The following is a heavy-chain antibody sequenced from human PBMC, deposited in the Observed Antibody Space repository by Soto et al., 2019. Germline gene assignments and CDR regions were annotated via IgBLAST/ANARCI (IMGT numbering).Heavy chain of an antibody. CDR2: MSAYNGNT. V-gene: IGHV1-18*01. J-gene: IGHJ4*02. Sequence: ASVKVSCKASGYTFTSYGISWVRQAPGQGLEWMGWMSAYNGNTNYAQKFQGRVTMTRNTSISTAYMELSSLRSEDTAVYYCTSLALYYYDSSGYPRGIVDYWGQGTLVTVSS. CDR1: GYTFTSYG. CDR3: TSLALYYYDSSGYPRGIVDY. D-gene: IGHD3-22*01.